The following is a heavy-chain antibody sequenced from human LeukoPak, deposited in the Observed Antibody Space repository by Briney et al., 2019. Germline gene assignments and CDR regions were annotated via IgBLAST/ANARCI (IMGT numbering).Heavy chain of an antibody. D-gene: IGHD3-3*01. J-gene: IGHJ4*02. CDR3: AKDLREETGIFGVTPPTDY. CDR1: GFTFSSYG. V-gene: IGHV3-30*02. CDR2: IRYDGSNK. Sequence: PGGSLRLSCAASGFTFSSYGMHWVRQAPGKGLEWVAFIRYDGSNKYYADSVKGRFTISRDNSKNTLYLQMNSLRAEDTAVYYCAKDLREETGIFGVTPPTDYWGQGTLVTVSS.